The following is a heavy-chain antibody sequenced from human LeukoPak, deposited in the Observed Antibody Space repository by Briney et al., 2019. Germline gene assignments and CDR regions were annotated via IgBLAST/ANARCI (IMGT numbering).Heavy chain of an antibody. D-gene: IGHD4/OR15-4a*01. J-gene: IGHJ3*02. CDR1: GYTFTSYD. CDR2: MNPNSGNT. V-gene: IGHV1-8*01. CDR3: ARPNIDDYDPDAFDI. Sequence: AASVKVSCKASGYTFTSYDINWVRQATGQGLEWMGWMNPNSGNTGYAQKFQGRVTMTRNTSISTAYMELSSLRSGDTAVYYCARPNIDDYDPDAFDIWGQGTMVTVSS.